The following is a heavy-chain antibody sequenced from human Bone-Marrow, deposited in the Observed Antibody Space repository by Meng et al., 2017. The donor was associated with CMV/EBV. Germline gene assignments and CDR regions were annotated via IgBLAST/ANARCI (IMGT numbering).Heavy chain of an antibody. D-gene: IGHD3-10*01. V-gene: IGHV3-72*01. Sequence: CAAAVFTVRDHYRDGVRQEQGKGLEWGGRSENEGDGINTEYAASVKGRVTISRDDAKSSLYLQMNSRKTEDTAMYYCGDNGSGRVVGWGQGTLVTVSS. CDR2: SENEGDGINT. CDR3: GDNGSGRVVG. J-gene: IGHJ4*02. CDR1: VFTVRDHY.